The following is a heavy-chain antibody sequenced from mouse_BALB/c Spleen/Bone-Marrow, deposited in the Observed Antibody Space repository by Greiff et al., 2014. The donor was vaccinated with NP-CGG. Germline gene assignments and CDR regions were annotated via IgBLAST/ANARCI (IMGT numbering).Heavy chain of an antibody. Sequence: QVHVKQSGPGLVAPSQSLSITCTVSGFSLTSYGVHWVRQPPGKGLEWLGVIWAGGSTNYNSALMSRLSISKDNSKSQVFLKMNSLQTDYTAMYYCARVYLWYFDVWGAGTTVTVSS. J-gene: IGHJ1*01. CDR2: IWAGGST. D-gene: IGHD2-3*01. V-gene: IGHV2-9*02. CDR1: GFSLTSYG. CDR3: ARVYLWYFDV.